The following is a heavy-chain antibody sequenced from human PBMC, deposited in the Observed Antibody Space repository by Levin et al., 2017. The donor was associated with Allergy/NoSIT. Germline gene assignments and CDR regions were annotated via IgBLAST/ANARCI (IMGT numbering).Heavy chain of an antibody. CDR3: THRSSPFDC. D-gene: IGHD6-6*01. CDR1: GGSLDSGINY. V-gene: IGHV4-31*06. Sequence: SETLSLTCTVSGGSLDSGINYWSWIRQQPGKGLEWVGYMYHSGAAFYNPSLRSRVSISLDTSKNQFSLKLNSVTAADTAVYYTTHRSSPFDCWGQGTLVTVSS. J-gene: IGHJ4*02. CDR2: MYHSGAA.